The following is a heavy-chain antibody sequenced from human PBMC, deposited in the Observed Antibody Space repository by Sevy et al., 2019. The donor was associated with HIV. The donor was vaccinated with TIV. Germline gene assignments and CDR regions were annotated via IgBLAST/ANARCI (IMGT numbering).Heavy chain of an antibody. CDR3: AGDFMPVASAGTGALGV. V-gene: IGHV3-11*05. D-gene: IGHD6-13*01. Sequence: GESLKISCVASGFIFRDRYMSWIRQAPGKGLEWVSLISSRSSEINYADSVKGRFTVSRDNAKNSLYLQMNSLRAEDTAVYYCAGDFMPVASAGTGALGVWGQGTAVTVSS. CDR1: GFIFRDRY. CDR2: ISSRSSEI. J-gene: IGHJ6*02.